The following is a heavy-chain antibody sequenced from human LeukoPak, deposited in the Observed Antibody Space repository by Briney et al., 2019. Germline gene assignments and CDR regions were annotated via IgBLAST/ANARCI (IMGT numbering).Heavy chain of an antibody. CDR2: IYYSGST. Sequence: SETLSLTCTVSGVSINSYYWSWIRQPPGKGLEWIGYIYYSGSTNYNPSLKSRVTISVDTSKNQFSLKLSSVTAADTAVYYCARRGDGYTETFFDYWGQGTLVTVSS. D-gene: IGHD5-24*01. CDR3: ARRGDGYTETFFDY. V-gene: IGHV4-59*01. CDR1: GVSINSYY. J-gene: IGHJ4*02.